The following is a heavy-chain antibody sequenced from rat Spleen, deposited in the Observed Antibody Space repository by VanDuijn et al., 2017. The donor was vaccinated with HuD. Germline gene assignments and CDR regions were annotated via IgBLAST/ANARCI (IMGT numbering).Heavy chain of an antibody. V-gene: IGHV3-3*01. CDR1: AYSITSSYR. J-gene: IGHJ2*01. Sequence: VQLQESGPGLVKPSQSLSLTCSVAAYSITSSYRWSWIRQFPGNKLEWMGYINSAGSSNYNPSLKSRISITRDTSKNQFFLQVNSVTTEDTATYYCARSLGRVYNNYFDYWGQGVMVTVSS. CDR2: INSAGSS. D-gene: IGHD1-10*01. CDR3: ARSLGRVYNNYFDY.